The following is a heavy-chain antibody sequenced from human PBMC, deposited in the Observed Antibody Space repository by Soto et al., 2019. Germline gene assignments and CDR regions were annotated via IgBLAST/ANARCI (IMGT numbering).Heavy chain of an antibody. CDR1: GGSISSRTHY. CDR2: SFYRGST. Sequence: QLQVQESGPGLVKPSETLSLSCSVSGGSISSRTHYWGWIRQSPGKHLEWIGSSFYRGSTHYNPSLKTRVTISVDTSKNQVSLKVYSVTAADTALYYCATADGFGVVTPFFEYWGQGILVAVSS. V-gene: IGHV4-39*01. CDR3: ATADGFGVVTPFFEY. D-gene: IGHD3-3*01. J-gene: IGHJ4*02.